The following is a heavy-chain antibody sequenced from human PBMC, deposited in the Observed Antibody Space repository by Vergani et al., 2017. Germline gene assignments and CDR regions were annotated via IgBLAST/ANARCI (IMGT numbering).Heavy chain of an antibody. D-gene: IGHD3-22*01. Sequence: QLQLQESGPGLVKPSETLSLTCTVSGGSISSSSYYWGWIRQPPGKGLEWIGRIYYSGSTYYNPSLKSRVTISVDTSKNQFSLKLSSVTAADTAVYYCARDPDYYDSSGYSAANIWGQGTMVTVSS. V-gene: IGHV4-39*02. CDR2: IYYSGST. CDR1: GGSISSSSYY. J-gene: IGHJ3*02. CDR3: ARDPDYYDSSGYSAANI.